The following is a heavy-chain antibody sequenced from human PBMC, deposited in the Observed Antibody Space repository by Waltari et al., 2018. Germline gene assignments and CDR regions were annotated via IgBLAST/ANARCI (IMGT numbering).Heavy chain of an antibody. D-gene: IGHD3-10*01. Sequence: QVQLQQWGAGLLKPSETLSLTCAVSGGSFSGYYWSWIRQPPGKGLEWIGEINHSGSTNYNPSLKSRVTISVDTSKNQFSLKLSSVTAADTAVYYCASLPSLRGEDLDYWGQGTLVTVSS. V-gene: IGHV4-34*01. CDR2: INHSGST. CDR1: GGSFSGYY. CDR3: ASLPSLRGEDLDY. J-gene: IGHJ4*02.